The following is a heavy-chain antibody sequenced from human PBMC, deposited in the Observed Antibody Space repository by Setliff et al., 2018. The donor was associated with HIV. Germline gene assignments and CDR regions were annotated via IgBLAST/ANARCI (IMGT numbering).Heavy chain of an antibody. J-gene: IGHJ1*01. Sequence: SETLSLTCTVSGVSIRSFNYYWSWIRQPPGKGLEWVGAVYYGGSTSYNPSLKSRVTISLGTSKNQFSLRLTSVTAADTALYYCASGYNFWSGYFVVAESYQYWGQGTVVTVPQ. CDR3: ASGYNFWSGYFVVAESYQY. V-gene: IGHV4-39*07. CDR1: GVSIRSFNYY. D-gene: IGHD3-3*01. CDR2: VYYGGST.